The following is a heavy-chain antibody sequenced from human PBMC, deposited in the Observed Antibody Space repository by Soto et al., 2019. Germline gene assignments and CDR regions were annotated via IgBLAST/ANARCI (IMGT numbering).Heavy chain of an antibody. CDR3: ARSQWLGKDYYYYMDV. V-gene: IGHV3-66*01. CDR2: IYSGGST. CDR1: GFTVSSNY. Sequence: GGSLRLSCAASGFTVSSNYMSWVRQAPGKGLEWVSVIYSGGSTYYADSVKGRFTISRDNSKNTLYLQMNSLRAEDTAVYYCARSQWLGKDYYYYMDVWGKGTTVTVSS. D-gene: IGHD6-19*01. J-gene: IGHJ6*03.